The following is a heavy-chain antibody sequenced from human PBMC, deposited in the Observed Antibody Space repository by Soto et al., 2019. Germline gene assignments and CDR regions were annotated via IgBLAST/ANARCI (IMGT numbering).Heavy chain of an antibody. CDR1: GGSFSGYY. CDR2: INHSGST. Sequence: PSETLSLTCAVYGGSFSGYYWSWIRQPPGKGLEWIGEINHSGSTNYNPSLKSRVTISVDTSKNQFSLKLSSVTAADTAVYYCARGPGYCSSTSRRGPPNYYYYSGMDVWGQGTTVTVSS. V-gene: IGHV4-34*01. D-gene: IGHD2-2*01. J-gene: IGHJ6*02. CDR3: ARGPGYCSSTSRRGPPNYYYYSGMDV.